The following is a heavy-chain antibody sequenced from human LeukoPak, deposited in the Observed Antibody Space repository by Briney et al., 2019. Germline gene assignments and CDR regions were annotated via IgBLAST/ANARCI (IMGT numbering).Heavy chain of an antibody. D-gene: IGHD1-7*01. CDR3: AGVSVEWGSGTEDY. Sequence: ASVKVSCKASGYTFTGYYMHWVRQAPGQGLEWMGWINPNSGGTNYAQKFQGRVTMTRDTSISTAYMELSRLRSDDTAVYYCAGVSVEWGSGTEDYWGQGTLVTVSS. V-gene: IGHV1-2*02. J-gene: IGHJ4*02. CDR2: INPNSGGT. CDR1: GYTFTGYY.